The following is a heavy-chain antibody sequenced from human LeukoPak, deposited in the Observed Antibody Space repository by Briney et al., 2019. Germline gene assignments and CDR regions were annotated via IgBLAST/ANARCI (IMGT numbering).Heavy chain of an antibody. Sequence: PSETLSLTCTVSGGSISSYYWSWIRQPPGKGLEWIGYIYYSGSTNYNPSLKSRVTTSVDTSKNQFSLKLSSVTAADTAVYYCARETPTYDSSGCFDYWGQGTLVTVSS. CDR2: IYYSGST. D-gene: IGHD3-22*01. CDR1: GGSISSYY. V-gene: IGHV4-59*01. CDR3: ARETPTYDSSGCFDY. J-gene: IGHJ4*02.